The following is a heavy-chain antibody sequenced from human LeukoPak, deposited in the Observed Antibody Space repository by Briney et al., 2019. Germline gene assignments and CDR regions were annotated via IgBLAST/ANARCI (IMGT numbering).Heavy chain of an antibody. CDR1: GGSISSYY. Sequence: SETLSITCPVSGGSISSYYWNWIRQPPGKGLEWIGYIHYSGSTNYNPSLKSRVTISLDTSKKHFSLKLSSVTAADAAVYYCARLEYTGYDHKFDSWGQGTLVTVSS. J-gene: IGHJ4*02. V-gene: IGHV4-59*08. CDR2: IHYSGST. D-gene: IGHD5-12*01. CDR3: ARLEYTGYDHKFDS.